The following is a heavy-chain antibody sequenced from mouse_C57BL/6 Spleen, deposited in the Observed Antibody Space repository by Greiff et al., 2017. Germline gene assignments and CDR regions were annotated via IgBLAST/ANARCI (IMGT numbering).Heavy chain of an antibody. J-gene: IGHJ4*01. CDR1: GYTFTSYW. CDR3: ARSDAMDY. V-gene: IGHV1-69*01. Sequence: QVQLQQPGAELVMPGASVKLSCKASGYTFTSYWMHWVKQRPGQGLEWIGEIDPSDSYTNYNQKFKGKSTLTVDKSSSTAYMQLSSLTSEGSAVYYCARSDAMDYWGQGTSVTVSS. CDR2: IDPSDSYT.